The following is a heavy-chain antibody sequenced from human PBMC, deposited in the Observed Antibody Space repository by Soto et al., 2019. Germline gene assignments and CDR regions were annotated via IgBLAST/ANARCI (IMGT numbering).Heavy chain of an antibody. CDR3: ARAPDCGEGSCYRHFDL. CDR2: ISGSGDVI. CDR1: AFKFIDYY. Sequence: WGSLRLSCAASAFKFIDYYISFFRQAPWKWLEWVSYISGSGDVIYYADSVKGRFTISRDNDKKSVHLQMDTLRAEDTALYYCARAPDCGEGSCYRHFDLWGQGTRVTAPQ. J-gene: IGHJ4*02. V-gene: IGHV3-11*01. D-gene: IGHD2-15*01.